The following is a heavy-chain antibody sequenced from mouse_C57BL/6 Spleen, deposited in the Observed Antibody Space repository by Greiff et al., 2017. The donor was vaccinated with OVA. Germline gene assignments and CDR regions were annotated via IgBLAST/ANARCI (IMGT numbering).Heavy chain of an antibody. CDR3: ARGGDGREDY. V-gene: IGHV3-6*01. J-gene: IGHJ2*01. Sequence: EVKLQESGPGLVKPSQSLSLTCSVTGYSITSGYYWNWIRQFPGNKLEWMGYISYDGSNNYNPSLKNRISITRDTSKNLFFLKLNSVTTEDTATYYCARGGDGREDYWGQGTTLTVSS. D-gene: IGHD1-1*02. CDR2: ISYDGSN. CDR1: GYSITSGYY.